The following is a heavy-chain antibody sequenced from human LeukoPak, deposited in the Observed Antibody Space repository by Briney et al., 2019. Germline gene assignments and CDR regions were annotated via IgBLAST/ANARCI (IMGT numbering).Heavy chain of an antibody. D-gene: IGHD3-22*01. CDR2: ISYDGSNK. J-gene: IGHJ5*02. CDR3: ARPHTHYYDSSGYYYPS. CDR1: GFTFSNYA. Sequence: GGSLRLSCAASGFTFSNYAMHWVRQAPGKGLEWVAVISYDGSNKYYADSVKGRFTFSRDNSKNTLYLQMNSLRPEDTAVYHCARPHTHYYDSSGYYYPSWGQGTLVTVSS. V-gene: IGHV3-30*04.